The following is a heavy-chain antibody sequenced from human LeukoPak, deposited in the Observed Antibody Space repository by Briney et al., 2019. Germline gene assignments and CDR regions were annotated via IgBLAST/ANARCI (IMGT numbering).Heavy chain of an antibody. CDR1: GFTFSGYW. D-gene: IGHD4-17*01. CDR2: ITGDGSST. J-gene: IGHJ2*01. V-gene: IGHV3-74*01. CDR3: ARDTGWYFDL. Sequence: GGSLRLSCAASGFTFSGYWMHWVRQVPGKGLVWVSRITGDGSSTTYADSVKGRFTISRDNAKNTVFLQMISRRAEDTAVYYCARDTGWYFDLWGRGTLVTVS.